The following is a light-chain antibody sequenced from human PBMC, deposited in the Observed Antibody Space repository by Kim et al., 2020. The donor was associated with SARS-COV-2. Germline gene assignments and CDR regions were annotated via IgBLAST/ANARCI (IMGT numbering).Light chain of an antibody. J-gene: IGLJ1*01. V-gene: IGLV2-14*03. Sequence: HSIPIPCTGTSSDVGGYNYVSCYQQHPGKAPKLMIFDVSNRPSGVSNRFSGSKSGNTASLTISGLQAEDEADYYCSSYIRSSTYYVFGSGTKVTVL. CDR1: SSDVGGYNY. CDR3: SSYIRSSTYYV. CDR2: DVS.